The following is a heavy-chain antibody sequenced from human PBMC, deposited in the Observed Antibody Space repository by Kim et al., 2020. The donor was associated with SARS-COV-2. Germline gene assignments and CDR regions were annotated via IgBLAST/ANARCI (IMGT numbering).Heavy chain of an antibody. CDR2: IYYSGST. D-gene: IGHD6-13*01. J-gene: IGHJ4*02. Sequence: SETLSLTCTVSGGSISSSSYYWGWIRQPPGKGLEWIGSIYYSGSTYYNPSLKSRVTISVDTSKNQFSLKLSSVTAADTAVYYCASYSSSWHWGQGTLVTVSS. V-gene: IGHV4-39*01. CDR3: ASYSSSWH. CDR1: GGSISSSSYY.